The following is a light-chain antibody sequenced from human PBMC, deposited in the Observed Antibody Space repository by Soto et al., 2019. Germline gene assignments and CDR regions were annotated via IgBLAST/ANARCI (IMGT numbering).Light chain of an antibody. CDR2: EAS. V-gene: IGKV1-5*03. CDR1: QGISDS. J-gene: IGKJ1*01. CDR3: QQYNGYWT. Sequence: GDRVTITCRASQGISDSFAWYQQKPGKAPKLLIYEASNLKSGVPSRFSGSGSGTEYTLTISSLQPDDFASYYCQQYNGYWTFGQGTKVEIK.